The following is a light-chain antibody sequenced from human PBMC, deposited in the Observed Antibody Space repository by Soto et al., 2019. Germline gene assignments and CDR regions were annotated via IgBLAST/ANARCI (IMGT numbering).Light chain of an antibody. J-gene: IGLJ1*01. V-gene: IGLV2-8*01. CDR2: EVT. Sequence: QSALTQPPSASGSPGQSVAISCTGTRSDIGGYNFVSWYQQHPGKAPKLMIYEVTQRPSGVPDRFSGSKSGNTATRIVSGLQPEDEADYYCSSHGGSNNPYVFGAGTKLTVL. CDR1: RSDIGGYNF. CDR3: SSHGGSNNPYV.